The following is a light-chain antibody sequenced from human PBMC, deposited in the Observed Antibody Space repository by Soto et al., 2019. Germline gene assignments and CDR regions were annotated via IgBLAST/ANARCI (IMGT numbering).Light chain of an antibody. CDR1: QSISSW. V-gene: IGKV1-5*01. CDR2: DAS. Sequence: DIQMTQSPSTLSASVGDIVTITCRASQSISSWLAWYQQKPGKAPKLLIYDASSLESGVPSRFSGSGSGKEFTLTISSLQPDDFATYYCQQYNSYWTFGQGTKVDIK. CDR3: QQYNSYWT. J-gene: IGKJ1*01.